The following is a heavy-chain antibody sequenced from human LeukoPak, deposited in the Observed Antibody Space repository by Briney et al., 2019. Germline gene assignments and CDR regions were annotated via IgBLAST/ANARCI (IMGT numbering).Heavy chain of an antibody. V-gene: IGHV1-69*05. CDR3: ACRLGELSDY. Sequence: ASVKVSCKASGGTFSSYAISWVRQAPGQGLEWMGGIIPIFGTANYAQKFQGRVTITTDESTSTAYMELSSLRSEDTAVYYCACRLGELSDYWGQGTLVTVSS. CDR1: GGTFSSYA. J-gene: IGHJ4*02. D-gene: IGHD3-16*02. CDR2: IIPIFGTA.